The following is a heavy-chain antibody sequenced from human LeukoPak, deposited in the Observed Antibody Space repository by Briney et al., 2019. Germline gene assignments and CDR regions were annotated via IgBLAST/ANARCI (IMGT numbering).Heavy chain of an antibody. Sequence: SETLSLTCTVSGGSISSYYWSWIRQPAGKGLEWIGRIYSSGSTNYNPSLKSRVTMPVDMSRNQFSLKLSSVTAADTAVYYCARVSPGGNSDYLGQGTLVTVSS. CDR2: IYSSGST. D-gene: IGHD4-23*01. J-gene: IGHJ4*02. CDR3: ARVSPGGNSDY. V-gene: IGHV4-4*07. CDR1: GGSISSYY.